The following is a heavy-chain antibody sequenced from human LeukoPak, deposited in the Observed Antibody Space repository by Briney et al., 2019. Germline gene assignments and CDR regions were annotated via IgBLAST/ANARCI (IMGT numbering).Heavy chain of an antibody. V-gene: IGHV4-4*07. CDR2: IYTSGST. CDR1: GGSISSYY. J-gene: IGHJ4*02. Sequence: PSETLSLTCTVSGGSISSYYWSWIRQPAGKGLEWIGRIYTSGSTNYNPSLKSRVAISVDTSKNQFSLKLSSVTAADTAVYYCARDGSYILAPDYWGQGTLVTVSS. CDR3: ARDGSYILAPDY. D-gene: IGHD1-26*01.